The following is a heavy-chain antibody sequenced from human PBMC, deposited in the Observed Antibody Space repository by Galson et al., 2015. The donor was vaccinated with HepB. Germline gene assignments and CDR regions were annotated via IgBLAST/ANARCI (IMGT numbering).Heavy chain of an antibody. J-gene: IGHJ4*02. CDR1: GFTFSSYG. V-gene: IGHV3-48*03. CDR2: ISGSGSYVSGGGSAI. D-gene: IGHD6-13*01. Sequence: SLRLSCAASGFTFSSYGLIWVRQAPGKGLECISYISGSGSYVSGGGSAIYYADSVKGRFTISRDNAKNSLYLQMNSLRAEDTAVYYCARDRQGIRAAGTRSDYWGQGTLVTVSS. CDR3: ARDRQGIRAAGTRSDY.